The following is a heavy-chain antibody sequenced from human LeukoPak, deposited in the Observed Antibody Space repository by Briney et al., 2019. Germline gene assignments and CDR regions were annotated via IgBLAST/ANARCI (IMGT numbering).Heavy chain of an antibody. CDR2: INGSGAST. CDR3: AKKYNTGLDP. Sequence: GGSLRLSCAASGFTFSSYAMSWVRQAPGKGLEWVSDINGSGASTYYADSMKGRFTISRDNSKNTLYLQMNSLRAEDTAVYYCAKKYNTGLDPWGQGTLVTVSS. D-gene: IGHD1-14*01. CDR1: GFTFSSYA. J-gene: IGHJ5*02. V-gene: IGHV3-23*01.